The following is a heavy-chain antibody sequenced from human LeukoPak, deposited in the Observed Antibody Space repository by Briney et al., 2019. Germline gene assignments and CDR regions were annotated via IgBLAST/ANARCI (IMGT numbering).Heavy chain of an antibody. D-gene: IGHD3-10*01. Sequence: PGWSLRLSCAASGFTFDDYAMHWVRQAPGKGLEWVSGISGNSGSIGYADSVKGRFTISRDNAKNSLYLQMNSLRAEDTAVYYCARDSHYYGSGSYIYYYYYMDVWGKGTTVTISS. V-gene: IGHV3-9*01. J-gene: IGHJ6*03. CDR2: ISGNSGSI. CDR1: GFTFDDYA. CDR3: ARDSHYYGSGSYIYYYYYMDV.